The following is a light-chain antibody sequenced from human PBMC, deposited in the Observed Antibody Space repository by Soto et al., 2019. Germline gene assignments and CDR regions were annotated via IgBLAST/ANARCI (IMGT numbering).Light chain of an antibody. CDR1: SSDVGKYDR. J-gene: IGLJ1*01. CDR3: SSYMSTSRYV. CDR2: EVI. Sequence: QSALTQPPSVSGSPGQSVTISCTGTSSDVGKYDRVSWYQQPPGTAPKLIIYEVINRPSGVPARFSGSKSGNTASLTISGLQAEDEADYYCSSYMSTSRYVFGAGTKV. V-gene: IGLV2-18*02.